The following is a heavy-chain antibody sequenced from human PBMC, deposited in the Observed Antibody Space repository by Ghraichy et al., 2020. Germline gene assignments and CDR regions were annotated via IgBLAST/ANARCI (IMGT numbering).Heavy chain of an antibody. Sequence: SQTLSLTCKVPDGVINNYYWTWIRQPPGKRLEWIGYIFYSADNDFRGATRYSPSLKGRVTISADASKTQFALNLRSVTTADTAIYYCSRGAAYYDSNGYWTNHHYYLGVWGKGATVTVSS. CDR3: SRGAAYYDSNGYWTNHHYYLGV. CDR2: IFYSADNDFRGAT. V-gene: IGHV4-59*01. CDR1: DGVINNYY. J-gene: IGHJ6*03. D-gene: IGHD3-22*01.